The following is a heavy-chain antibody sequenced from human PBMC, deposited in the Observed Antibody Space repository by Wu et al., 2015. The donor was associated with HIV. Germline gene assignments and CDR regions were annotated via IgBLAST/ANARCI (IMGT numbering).Heavy chain of an antibody. CDR1: GYTFSGYQ. CDR3: ARMRGHPLRYSYGMDV. CDR2: INPDSGDT. J-gene: IGHJ6*02. Sequence: QVQLVQSGTAARKPGASVKVSCEASGYTFSGYQIHWMRQAPGQGLEWMGWINPDSGDTNYAQKFRGRVTMTRDTSINTAYLEFTRLRSDDTAMYYCARMRGHPLRYSYGMDVWGQGTTVTVAS. V-gene: IGHV1-2*02. D-gene: IGHD2-15*01.